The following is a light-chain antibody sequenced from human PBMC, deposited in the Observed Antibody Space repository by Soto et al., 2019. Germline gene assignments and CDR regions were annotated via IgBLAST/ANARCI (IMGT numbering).Light chain of an antibody. V-gene: IGKV1-39*01. CDR1: QTIMTY. CDR2: AAS. J-gene: IGKJ1*01. CDR3: QQSYNYPQT. Sequence: DIQLTQSPSSLSASVGDEGTISCRASQTIMTYLNWYQLKQGKTPRILIYAASSLQSGVPSRFSGSGSGTDFTLPISSLQPEDFETYSCQQSYNYPQTFGRGTKVDIK.